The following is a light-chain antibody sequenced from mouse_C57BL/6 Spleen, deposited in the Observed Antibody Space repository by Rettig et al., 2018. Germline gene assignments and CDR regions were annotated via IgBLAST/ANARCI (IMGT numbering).Light chain of an antibody. Sequence: DIVMTQSPATLSVPPGDRVSLSCRASQSISDYLHWYQQKSHESTRLLIKYAYQSISGITSRFSGSGSGSDFTLSINSVEPEDVGVYYCQNGHSFPRTFGGGTKLEIK. CDR2: YAY. V-gene: IGKV5-39*01. CDR3: QNGHSFPRT. CDR1: QSISDY. J-gene: IGKJ1*01.